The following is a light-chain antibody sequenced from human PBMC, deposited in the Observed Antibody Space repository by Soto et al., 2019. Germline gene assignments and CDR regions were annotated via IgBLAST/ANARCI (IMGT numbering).Light chain of an antibody. CDR3: QQYGSSLIT. V-gene: IGKV3-20*01. Sequence: EIVLTQSPGTLSLSPGERATRSCRASQSVSSCYLAWYQQKPGQAPRLLIYGASSRATGIPDRFSGSGSGTDFTLTISRLEPEDFAVYYCQQYGSSLITFGPGTKVDIK. CDR1: QSVSSCY. CDR2: GAS. J-gene: IGKJ3*01.